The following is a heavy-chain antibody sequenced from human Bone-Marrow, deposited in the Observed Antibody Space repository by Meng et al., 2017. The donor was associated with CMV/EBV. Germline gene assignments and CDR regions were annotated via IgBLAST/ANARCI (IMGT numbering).Heavy chain of an antibody. CDR2: IYHSGST. J-gene: IGHJ4*02. V-gene: IGHV4-38-2*02. CDR1: GYSISSGYY. CDR3: ARARFDY. Sequence: GSLRLSCTVSGYSISSGYYWGWVRQPPGKGLEWIGSIYHSGSTYYNPSLKSRVTISVDTSKNQFSLKLSSVTAADTAVYYCARARFDYWGQGTWVTVSS.